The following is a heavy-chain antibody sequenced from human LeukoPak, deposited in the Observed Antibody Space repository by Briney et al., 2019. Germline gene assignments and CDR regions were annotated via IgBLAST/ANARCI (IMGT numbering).Heavy chain of an antibody. D-gene: IGHD5-18*01. Sequence: ASVKVSCKASGGTFSSYAISWVRQAPGQGLEWMGGIIPISGTANYAQKFQGRVTITADESTSTAYMELSSLRSEDTAVYYCARGGHTAMVNSDAFDIWGQGTMVTVSS. CDR3: ARGGHTAMVNSDAFDI. V-gene: IGHV1-69*01. CDR2: IIPISGTA. J-gene: IGHJ3*02. CDR1: GGTFSSYA.